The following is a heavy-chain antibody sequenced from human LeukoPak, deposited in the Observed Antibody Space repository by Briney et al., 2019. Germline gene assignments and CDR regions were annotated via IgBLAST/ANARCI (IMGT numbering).Heavy chain of an antibody. V-gene: IGHV3-53*01. J-gene: IGHJ4*02. CDR2: IYSGGST. Sequence: GGSLRLSCAASGFTVSSNYMSWVRQAPGKGLEWVSVIYSGGSTYYADSVKGRFTISRDNSKNTLYLQMNSLRAEDTAVYYCAREGSWSGYYHFDYWGQGTLVTVSS. CDR3: AREGSWSGYYHFDY. CDR1: GFTVSSNY. D-gene: IGHD3-3*01.